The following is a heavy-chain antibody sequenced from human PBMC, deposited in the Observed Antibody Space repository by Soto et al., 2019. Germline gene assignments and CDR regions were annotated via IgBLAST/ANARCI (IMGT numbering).Heavy chain of an antibody. CDR1: GYSFTSYW. V-gene: IGHV5-51*01. J-gene: IGHJ5*02. CDR2: IYPGDSDT. CDR3: ARLSVVVPAPYYNWFDP. Sequence: ESLTISCKGSGYSFTSYWIGWVGQMPGKGLEWMGIIYPGDSDTRYSPSFQGQVTISADKSISTAYLQWSSLKASDTAMYYCARLSVVVPAPYYNWFDPWGQGTLVTVSS. D-gene: IGHD2-2*01.